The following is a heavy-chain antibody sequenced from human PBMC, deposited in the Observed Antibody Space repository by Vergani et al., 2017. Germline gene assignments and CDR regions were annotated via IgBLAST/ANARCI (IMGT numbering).Heavy chain of an antibody. V-gene: IGHV7-4-1*02. CDR1: GYTFTNYA. CDR2: INSNSGNP. D-gene: IGHD2-15*01. Sequence: QVQLVQSGSEVKKPGASVKVSCRASGYTFTNYALNWVRQAPGQGLEWMGWINSNSGNPTYAQGFKGRFVFSLASSVSTSYLQINSLQPEDTAVYYCVRTRSGSCTGGSCYAGWFDPWGQGTLVTVSS. CDR3: VRTRSGSCTGGSCYAGWFDP. J-gene: IGHJ5*02.